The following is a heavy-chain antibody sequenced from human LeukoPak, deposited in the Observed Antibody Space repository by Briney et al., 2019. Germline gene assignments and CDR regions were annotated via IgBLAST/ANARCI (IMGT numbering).Heavy chain of an antibody. V-gene: IGHV1-46*01. CDR3: ARERPINTVFDY. CDR1: GYTFTSYY. D-gene: IGHD4-11*01. J-gene: IGHJ4*02. CDR2: INPSGGST. Sequence: ASVKVSCKASGYTFTSYYMHWVLQAPGQGLEWMGIINPSGGSTSYAQKFQGRVTMTRGTSTSTVYMELSSLRSEDTAVYYCARERPINTVFDYWGQGTLVTVSS.